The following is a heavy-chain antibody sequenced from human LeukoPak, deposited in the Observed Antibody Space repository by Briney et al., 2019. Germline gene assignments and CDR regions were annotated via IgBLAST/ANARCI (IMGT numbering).Heavy chain of an antibody. V-gene: IGHV3-23*01. D-gene: IGHD2-2*01. Sequence: GGSLRLSCAASGFTFSSYAMSWVRQAPGNWLEWVSAISGSGGSTYYADSVKGRFTISRDNSKNTLYLQMNSLRAEDTAVYYCAHSYCSSTSCRNYFDYWGQGTLVTVAS. CDR1: GFTFSSYA. CDR3: AHSYCSSTSCRNYFDY. J-gene: IGHJ4*02. CDR2: ISGSGGST.